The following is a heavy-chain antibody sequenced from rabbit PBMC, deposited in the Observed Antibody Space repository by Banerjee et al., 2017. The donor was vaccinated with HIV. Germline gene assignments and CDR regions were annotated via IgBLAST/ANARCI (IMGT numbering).Heavy chain of an antibody. Sequence: QEQLEESGGDLVKPEGSLTLTCTASGIDFSSYGISWVRQAPGKGLEWIACIGVGGGSTYYASWAKGRFTISKTSSTTVTLQMTSLTAADTATYFCAREAGSVYWARLDLWGQGTLVTVS. J-gene: IGHJ3*01. CDR1: GIDFSSYG. V-gene: IGHV1S45*01. CDR2: IGVGGGST. CDR3: AREAGSVYWARLDL. D-gene: IGHD8-1*01.